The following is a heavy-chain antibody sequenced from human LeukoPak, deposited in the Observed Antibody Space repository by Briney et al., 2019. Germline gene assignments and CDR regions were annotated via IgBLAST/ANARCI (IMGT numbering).Heavy chain of an antibody. CDR2: IYYSGST. CDR3: ARGWAARSWFDP. V-gene: IGHV4-31*03. CDR1: GVSISSGGYY. D-gene: IGHD5-24*01. J-gene: IGHJ5*02. Sequence: SQTLSLTCTVSGVSISSGGYYWSWIRQHPGKGLEWIGYIYYSGSTYYNPSLKSRVTISVDTSKNQFSLKLSSVTAADTAVYYCARGWAARSWFDPWGQGTLVTVSS.